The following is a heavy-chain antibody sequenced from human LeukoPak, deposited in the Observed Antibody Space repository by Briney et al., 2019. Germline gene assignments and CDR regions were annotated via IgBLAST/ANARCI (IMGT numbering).Heavy chain of an antibody. V-gene: IGHV1-18*01. J-gene: IGHJ3*02. CDR2: ISAYNGNT. CDR3: ARDLTAQGAFDI. CDR1: GYTFTSYG. D-gene: IGHD6-25*01. Sequence: GASVTVSCKASGYTFTSYGISLVRQAPGQGLEWMGWISAYNGNTNYAQKLQGRGTMTTDTSTTTAYMELRSLRSDDTAVYYCARDLTAQGAFDIWGQGTMVTVSS.